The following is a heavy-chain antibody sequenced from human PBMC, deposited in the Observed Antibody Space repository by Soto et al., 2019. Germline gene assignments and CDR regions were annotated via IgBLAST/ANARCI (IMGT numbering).Heavy chain of an antibody. J-gene: IGHJ6*02. Sequence: SETLSLTCAVYGGSFSGYYWSWIRQPPGKGLEWIGEINHSGSTNYNPSLKSRVTISVDTSKNQFSLKLSSVTAADTAVYYCASCSWYVATNYYYYGMDVWGQGTTVTVSS. D-gene: IGHD6-13*01. CDR2: INHSGST. CDR1: GGSFSGYY. CDR3: ASCSWYVATNYYYYGMDV. V-gene: IGHV4-34*01.